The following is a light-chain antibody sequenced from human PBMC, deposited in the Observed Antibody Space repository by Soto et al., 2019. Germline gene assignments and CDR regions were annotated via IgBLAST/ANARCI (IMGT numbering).Light chain of an antibody. CDR3: QQYNSYPWT. CDR2: KAS. J-gene: IGKJ1*01. CDR1: QSISSW. Sequence: DIQMTQSPSTLSASVGDRVTITCRASQSISSWLAWYQQKPGKAPNLLIYKASTLKVETGVPSRFSGSGSGTEFTLTISSLQPDDFATYYCQQYNSYPWTFGQGTKVEIK. V-gene: IGKV1-5*03.